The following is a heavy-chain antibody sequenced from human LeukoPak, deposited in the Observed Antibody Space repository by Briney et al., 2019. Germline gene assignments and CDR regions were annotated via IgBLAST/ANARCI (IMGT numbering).Heavy chain of an antibody. Sequence: GGSLRLSCAASGFTFSSYAMSWVRQAPGKGLEWVSAISGSGGSIYYADSVKGRFTISRDNSKNTLYLQMNSLRAEDTAVYYCAKVKAGFYYYYGMDVWGQGTTVTVSS. CDR2: ISGSGGSI. CDR1: GFTFSSYA. CDR3: AKVKAGFYYYYGMDV. D-gene: IGHD1-14*01. J-gene: IGHJ6*02. V-gene: IGHV3-23*01.